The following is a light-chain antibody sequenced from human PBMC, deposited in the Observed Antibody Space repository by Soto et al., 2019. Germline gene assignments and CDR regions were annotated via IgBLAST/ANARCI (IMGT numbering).Light chain of an antibody. Sequence: QSALTQPPSASGSPGQSVTISCTGTSSDVGGSNFVSWYQQYPGKAPKLMIYEVSKRPSGVPDRFSGAKSGNTASLTVSGLPAEDEADYYCSSYAGSNAGTNTVVFGGGTQLTVL. CDR3: SSYAGSNAGTNTVV. V-gene: IGLV2-8*01. CDR1: SSDVGGSNF. J-gene: IGLJ3*02. CDR2: EVS.